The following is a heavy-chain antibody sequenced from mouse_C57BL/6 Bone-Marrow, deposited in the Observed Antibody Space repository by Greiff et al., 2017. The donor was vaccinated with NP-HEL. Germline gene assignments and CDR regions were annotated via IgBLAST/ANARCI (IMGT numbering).Heavy chain of an antibody. J-gene: IGHJ1*03. CDR1: GFTFSDYY. CDR3: ARPWSGDYYGSSYWYFDV. D-gene: IGHD1-1*01. V-gene: IGHV5-12*01. CDR2: ISNGGGST. Sequence: EVNVVESGGGLVQPGGSLKLSCAASGFTFSDYYMYWVRQTPEKRLEWVAYISNGGGSTYYLDTVKGRFTISRDNAKNTLYLQMSRLKSEDTAMYYCARPWSGDYYGSSYWYFDVWGTGTTVTVSS.